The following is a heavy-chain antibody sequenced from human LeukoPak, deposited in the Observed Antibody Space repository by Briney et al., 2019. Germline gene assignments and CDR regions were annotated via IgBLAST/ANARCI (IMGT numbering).Heavy chain of an antibody. Sequence: ASVKVSCKASGYTFTGYYMHWVRQAPGQGLEWMGWINPNSGGTNYAQKFQGRVTTTRDTSISTAYMELSRLRSDDTAVYYCARVASKKETVAGTGYWGQGTLVTVSS. D-gene: IGHD6-19*01. V-gene: IGHV1-2*02. J-gene: IGHJ4*02. CDR2: INPNSGGT. CDR1: GYTFTGYY. CDR3: ARVASKKETVAGTGY.